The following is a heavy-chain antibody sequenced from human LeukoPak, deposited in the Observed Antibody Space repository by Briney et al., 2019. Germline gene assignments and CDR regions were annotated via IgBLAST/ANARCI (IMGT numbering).Heavy chain of an antibody. Sequence: GGSLRLSCAASGFTFSSYAMSWVRQAPGKGLEWVSAISGSGGSTYYADSVKGRFTISRDNSKNTLYLQMNSLRAEDTAVYYCAKLRFRSIAAAGTNNWFDPWGQGALVTVSS. CDR3: AKLRFRSIAAAGTNNWFDP. D-gene: IGHD6-13*01. CDR2: ISGSGGST. CDR1: GFTFSSYA. V-gene: IGHV3-23*01. J-gene: IGHJ5*02.